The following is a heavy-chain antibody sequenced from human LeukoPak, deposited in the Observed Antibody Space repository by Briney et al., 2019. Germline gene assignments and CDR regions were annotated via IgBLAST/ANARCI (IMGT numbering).Heavy chain of an antibody. CDR1: GYTFTGYY. J-gene: IGHJ3*02. CDR3: ARGFVYSGRDCYQSERAFDI. D-gene: IGHD2-21*01. Sequence: ASVKVSCKASGYTFTGYYMHWVRQAPGQGLEWMGWINPNGGGANYAQNFQDRITMTRDTSVSTAYMDLSSLRSDDTAVYYCARGFVYSGRDCYQSERAFDIWGQGTMVTVSS. CDR2: INPNGGGA. V-gene: IGHV1-2*02.